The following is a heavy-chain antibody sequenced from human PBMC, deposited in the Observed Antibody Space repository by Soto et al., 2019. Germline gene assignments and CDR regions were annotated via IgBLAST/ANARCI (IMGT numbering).Heavy chain of an antibody. D-gene: IGHD3-10*01. J-gene: IGHJ5*02. CDR3: ARDQYYGSGSYYMGNWFDP. CDR2: IYYSGST. Sequence: SETLSLTCTVSGGSISSGDYYWSWIRQPPGKDLEWIGYIYYSGSTYYNPSLKSRVTISVDTSKNQFSLKLSSVTAADTAVYYCARDQYYGSGSYYMGNWFDPWGQGTLVTVSS. V-gene: IGHV4-30-4*01. CDR1: GGSISSGDYY.